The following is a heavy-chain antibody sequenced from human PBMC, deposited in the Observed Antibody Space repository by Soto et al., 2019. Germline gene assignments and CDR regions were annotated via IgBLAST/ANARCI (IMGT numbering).Heavy chain of an antibody. CDR3: ARDRKTATAIDY. Sequence: LRLSCAASGFTFSSYAMHWVRQAPGKGLEWVAVISYDGSNKYYADSVEGRFTISRDNSKNTLYLQMNSLRAEDTAVYYCARDRKTATAIDYSGQGPLVTVSS. J-gene: IGHJ4*02. CDR2: ISYDGSNK. V-gene: IGHV3-30-3*01. CDR1: GFTFSSYA. D-gene: IGHD5-18*01.